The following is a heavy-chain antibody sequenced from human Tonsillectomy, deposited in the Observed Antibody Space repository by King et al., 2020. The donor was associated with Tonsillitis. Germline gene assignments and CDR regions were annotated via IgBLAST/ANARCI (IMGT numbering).Heavy chain of an antibody. CDR2: IYPGDSDT. Sequence: LQLVQSGAEVKKPGESLKISCKASGYSFTSYWIGWVRQMPGKGLEWMGIIYPGDSDTRYGPSFQGQVTISADKSTSTAYLQWSSLKTSDTAMYYCARRRDRDYYYYYSGMDVWGQGTTVTVSS. J-gene: IGHJ6*02. D-gene: IGHD3-10*01. V-gene: IGHV5-51*01. CDR3: ARRRDRDYYYYYSGMDV. CDR1: GYSFTSYW.